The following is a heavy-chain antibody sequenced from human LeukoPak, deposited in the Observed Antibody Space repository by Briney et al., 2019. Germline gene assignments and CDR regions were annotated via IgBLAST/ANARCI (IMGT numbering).Heavy chain of an antibody. CDR2: INPNSGGA. CDR1: GYTFTGYY. J-gene: IGHJ4*02. CDR3: ARDYGDSFDY. Sequence: ASVKVSCKASGYTFTGYYMHWVRQAPGQGLEWMGWINPNSGGATYAQKSQGRVTMTRDTSISTAYMELNRLRSDDTAVYYCARDYGDSFDYWGQGTLVTVSS. D-gene: IGHD4-17*01. V-gene: IGHV1-2*02.